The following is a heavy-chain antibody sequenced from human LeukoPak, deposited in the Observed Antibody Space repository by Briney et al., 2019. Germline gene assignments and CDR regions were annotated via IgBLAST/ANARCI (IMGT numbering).Heavy chain of an antibody. D-gene: IGHD3-9*01. V-gene: IGHV3-21*01. J-gene: IGHJ6*03. Sequence: GGSLRLSCAASGFTFSSYSMNWVRQAPGKGLEWVSSISSSSSYIYYADSVKGRFTISRDNAKNSLYLQMNSLRAEDTAVYYCARELRPGYFDRYFRDYHYYYMDVWGKGTTVTVSS. CDR1: GFTFSSYS. CDR3: ARELRPGYFDRYFRDYHYYYMDV. CDR2: ISSSSSYI.